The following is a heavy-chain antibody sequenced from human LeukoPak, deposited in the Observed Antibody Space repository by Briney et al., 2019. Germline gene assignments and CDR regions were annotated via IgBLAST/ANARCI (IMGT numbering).Heavy chain of an antibody. CDR3: ARMATTTAYYFDY. D-gene: IGHD5-24*01. J-gene: IGHJ4*02. CDR1: GFTFSGSA. CDR2: IRSKANSYAT. Sequence: GGSLRLSCAASGFTFSGSAMHWVRQASGKGLEWVGRIRSKANSYATAYAASVKGRFTISRDDSKNTAYLQMNSLRAEDTAVYYCARMATTTAYYFDYWGQGTLVTISS. V-gene: IGHV3-73*01.